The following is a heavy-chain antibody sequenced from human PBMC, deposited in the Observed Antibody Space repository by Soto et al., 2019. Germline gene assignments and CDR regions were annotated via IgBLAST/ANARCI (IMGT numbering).Heavy chain of an antibody. V-gene: IGHV4-59*01. CDR1: GGSISSYY. CDR3: ARGVWFGELLFGAFDI. CDR2: IYYSGST. J-gene: IGHJ3*02. D-gene: IGHD3-10*01. Sequence: SETLSLTCTVSGGSISSYYWSWIRQPPGKGLEWIGYIYYSGSTNYNPSLKSRVTISVDTSKNQFSLKLSSVTAADTAMYYCARGVWFGELLFGAFDIWGQGTMVTVS.